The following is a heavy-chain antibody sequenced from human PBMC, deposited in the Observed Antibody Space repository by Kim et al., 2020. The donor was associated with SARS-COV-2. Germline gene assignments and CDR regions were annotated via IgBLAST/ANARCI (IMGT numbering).Heavy chain of an antibody. Sequence: SETLSLTCAVYGGSFSGYYWSWIRQPPGKGLEWIGEINHSGSTNYNPSLKSRVTISVDTSKNQFSLKLSSVTAADTAVYYCARDRWGSAHYMDVWGKGTTVTVSS. CDR2: INHSGST. CDR1: GGSFSGYY. CDR3: ARDRWGSAHYMDV. V-gene: IGHV4-34*01. D-gene: IGHD2-21*01. J-gene: IGHJ6*03.